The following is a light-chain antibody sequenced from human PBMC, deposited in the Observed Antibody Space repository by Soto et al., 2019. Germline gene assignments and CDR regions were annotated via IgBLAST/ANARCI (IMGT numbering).Light chain of an antibody. J-gene: IGKJ5*01. CDR1: QSVSNNY. V-gene: IGKV3-20*01. Sequence: IVLAQAPGTLSGSPGGRATLSCRASQSVSNNYLAWYQQKPGQAPRRLIYAAFTRATGIPHRFSGGGSGTDFTLTIGRLEPEDFAVYYCQQYGSSPTFGEGTHWRL. CDR2: AAF. CDR3: QQYGSSPT.